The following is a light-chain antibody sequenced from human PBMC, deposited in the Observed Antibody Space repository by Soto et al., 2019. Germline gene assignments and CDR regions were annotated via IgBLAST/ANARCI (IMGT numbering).Light chain of an antibody. Sequence: QSVLTQPVSVSGSPGQSITISCTGTSSDVGSYNLVSWYQQHPGKAPKLMIYEGSKRPSGVSNRFSGSKSGNTASLTISGLQAEDEADYYCCSYAGSSTFGVFGGGTKVTVL. J-gene: IGLJ3*02. CDR3: CSYAGSSTFGV. CDR1: SSDVGSYNL. V-gene: IGLV2-23*03. CDR2: EGS.